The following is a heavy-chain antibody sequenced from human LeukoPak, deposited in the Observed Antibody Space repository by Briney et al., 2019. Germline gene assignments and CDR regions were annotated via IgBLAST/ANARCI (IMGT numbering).Heavy chain of an antibody. CDR2: ISWNSGSI. CDR1: GFTFSSYE. D-gene: IGHD6-13*01. V-gene: IGHV3-9*03. Sequence: GGSLSLSCAASGFTFSSYEMNWVRQAPGKGLEWVSGISWNSGSIGYADSVKGRFTISRDNAKNSLYLQMNSLRAEDMALYYCAKAAAGTYYYYMDVWGKGTTVTVSS. CDR3: AKAAAGTYYYYMDV. J-gene: IGHJ6*03.